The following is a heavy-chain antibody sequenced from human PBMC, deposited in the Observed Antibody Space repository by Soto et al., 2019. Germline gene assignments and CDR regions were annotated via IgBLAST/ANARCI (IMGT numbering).Heavy chain of an antibody. Sequence: GGSLRLSCAGAGYTFSSYAMSWVRQAPGKGLEWVSTVSGGAGDGSTYYADSVKGRFTISRDNSKNRLFLQMNSLRAEDTAVYYCATRAWRGYYNWFDPWGQGTLVTVSS. CDR2: VSGGAGDGST. J-gene: IGHJ5*02. CDR3: ATRAWRGYYNWFDP. D-gene: IGHD3-3*01. V-gene: IGHV3-23*01. CDR1: GYTFSSYA.